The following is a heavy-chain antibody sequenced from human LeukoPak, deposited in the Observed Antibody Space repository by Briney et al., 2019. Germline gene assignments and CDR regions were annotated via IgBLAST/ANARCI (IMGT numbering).Heavy chain of an antibody. CDR3: AKDAPSDYVWGSYRYTPFDY. CDR1: GFTFDDYT. CDR2: LSWDGGST. Sequence: GGSLRLSCAASGFTFDDYTMHWVRQAPGKGLEWVSLLSWDGGSTYYADSVKGRFTISRDNYKNTLYLQMNRLRAEDTAVYYCAKDAPSDYVWGSYRYTPFDYWGQGTLVTVSS. V-gene: IGHV3-43*01. D-gene: IGHD3-16*02. J-gene: IGHJ4*02.